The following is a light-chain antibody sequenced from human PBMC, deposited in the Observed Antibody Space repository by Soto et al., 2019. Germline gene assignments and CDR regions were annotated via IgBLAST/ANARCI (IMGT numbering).Light chain of an antibody. CDR2: GAS. J-gene: IGKJ3*01. V-gene: IGKV3-20*01. CDR1: HNIGSRM. Sequence: VVLTQSPGTLSLSPGGRATLSCRASHNIGSRMLAWYQHKPGQSPRLLMYGASKRAADIPDRFSGSASGRDFTLTISRLEHEDVEVYYCHHYDGSPFALGPGTKVDIK. CDR3: HHYDGSPFA.